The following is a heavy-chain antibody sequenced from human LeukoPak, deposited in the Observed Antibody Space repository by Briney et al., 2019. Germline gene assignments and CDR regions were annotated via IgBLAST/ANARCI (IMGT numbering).Heavy chain of an antibody. CDR1: GFTFDEYA. J-gene: IGHJ3*02. Sequence: PGGSLRLSCAASGFTFDEYAMHWVRQAPGKGLEWVSGISWNSGSIGYADSVKGRFTISRGNAKNSLYLQMNSLRVEDTALYYCARDAMITFGGVRGAFDIWGQGTMVTVSS. D-gene: IGHD3-16*01. CDR3: ARDAMITFGGVRGAFDI. V-gene: IGHV3-9*01. CDR2: ISWNSGSI.